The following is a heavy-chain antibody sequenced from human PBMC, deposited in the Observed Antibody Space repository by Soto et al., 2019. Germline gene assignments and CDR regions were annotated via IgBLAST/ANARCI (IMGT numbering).Heavy chain of an antibody. V-gene: IGHV3-15*01. Sequence: EVQLVESGGGMVKPGWSLRLSCAGSGFTFSNAWMSWVRRAPGKGLEWVGRIKSDAYGGAIDYAAPVKGRFTNSRDDSKNTLLLQMNNLSAEDTAVYSSTTNRGRLEPPTKDLWGEGTPVIVSS. CDR2: IKSDAYGGAI. CDR3: TTNRGRLEPPTKDL. J-gene: IGHJ5*02. CDR1: GFTFSNAW.